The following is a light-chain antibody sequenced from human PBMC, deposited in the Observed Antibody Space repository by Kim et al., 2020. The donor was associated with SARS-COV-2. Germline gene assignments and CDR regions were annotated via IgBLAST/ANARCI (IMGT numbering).Light chain of an antibody. CDR1: TSNIGSHS. Sequence: GQRVTISCSGSTSNIGSHSVHWFQQLPETAPKILIYGSNYRPSGVPDRFSGSKSGTSASLAISGLRSEDEADYYCAAWDDSLSGRVFGGGTQLTVL. CDR3: AAWDDSLSGRV. J-gene: IGLJ3*02. V-gene: IGLV1-47*01. CDR2: GSN.